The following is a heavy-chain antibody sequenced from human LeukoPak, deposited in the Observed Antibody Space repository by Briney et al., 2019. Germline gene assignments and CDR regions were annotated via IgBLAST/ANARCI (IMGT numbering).Heavy chain of an antibody. CDR2: IYYSGST. J-gene: IGHJ5*02. CDR1: GGSISSRSYY. Sequence: SETLSLTCTVSGGSISSRSYYWGWLRQPQGKGLEWIVSIYYSGSTYYNPSLKSRVTISVYTSKNQFSLKLSSVTAADTAVYYCARRSVVPAAANWFDPWGQGTLVTVSS. D-gene: IGHD2-2*01. CDR3: ARRSVVPAAANWFDP. V-gene: IGHV4-39*01.